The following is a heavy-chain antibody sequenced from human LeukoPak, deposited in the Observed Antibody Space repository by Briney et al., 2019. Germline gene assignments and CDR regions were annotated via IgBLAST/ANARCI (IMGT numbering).Heavy chain of an antibody. D-gene: IGHD5-24*01. J-gene: IGHJ3*02. CDR2: ISRSGSTK. Sequence: GGSLRLSCAASGFTFSTYEMHWVRQAPGRGLEWLSYISRSGSTKHYTDSVKGRFTISRDNAKNSLYLQMNSLRAEDTAVYYCAREMGLVDMSTMIPGGAFDIWGQGTAVTVSS. V-gene: IGHV3-48*03. CDR3: AREMGLVDMSTMIPGGAFDI. CDR1: GFTFSTYE.